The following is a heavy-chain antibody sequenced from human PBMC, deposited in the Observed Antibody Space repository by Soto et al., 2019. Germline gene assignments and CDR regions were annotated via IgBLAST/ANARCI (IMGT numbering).Heavy chain of an antibody. V-gene: IGHV3-30*18. D-gene: IGHD2-2*02. Sequence: GGSLRLSCAASGFTFTSYGMHWVRQAPGKGLEWVAVISYDGSSKYYADSVKGRFTISRDNSKSTLYLQMNSLRADDTAVFYCAKDSPSYTTSPFHFDSWGQGTLVTVSS. CDR3: AKDSPSYTTSPFHFDS. J-gene: IGHJ4*02. CDR2: ISYDGSSK. CDR1: GFTFTSYG.